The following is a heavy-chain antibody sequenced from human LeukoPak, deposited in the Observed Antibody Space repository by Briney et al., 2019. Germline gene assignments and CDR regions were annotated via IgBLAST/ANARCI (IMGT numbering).Heavy chain of an antibody. CDR1: GGSISSYY. D-gene: IGHD4-17*01. CDR2: IYYSGST. CDR3: ARCPRDYGDYPYDY. V-gene: IGHV4-59*08. Sequence: SETLSLTCTVSGGSISSYYWSWIRQPPGKGLEWIGYIYYSGSTNYNPSLKSRVTISVDTSKNQFSLELSSVTAADTAVYYCARCPRDYGDYPYDYWGQGTLVTVSS. J-gene: IGHJ4*02.